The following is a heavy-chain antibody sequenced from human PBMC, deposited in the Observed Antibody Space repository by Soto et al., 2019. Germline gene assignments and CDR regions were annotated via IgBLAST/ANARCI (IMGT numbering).Heavy chain of an antibody. CDR3: ARDGGWQGWEY. J-gene: IGHJ4*02. CDR2: INTGNDNT. Sequence: QVQLVQSGAEEKKPGASVKVSCKASGYLFVSYAMHWVRQAPGQGLEWMGWINTGNDNTVFAQKFQGRVSISIDTSATTAYMELSSLTSEDTAVYYCARDGGWQGWEYWGQGTLVTVSS. CDR1: GYLFVSYA. V-gene: IGHV1-3*05. D-gene: IGHD6-19*01.